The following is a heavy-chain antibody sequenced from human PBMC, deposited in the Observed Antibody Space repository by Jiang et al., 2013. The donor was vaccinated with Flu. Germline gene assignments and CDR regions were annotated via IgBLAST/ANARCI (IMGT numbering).Heavy chain of an antibody. J-gene: IGHJ4*02. V-gene: IGHV4-30-2*04. D-gene: IGHD6-13*01. CDR3: ARAPRGSSSVGRYYFDY. Sequence: SLKSRVTISVDTSKNQFSLKLSSGTAADTAVYYCARAPRGSSSVGRYYFDYWGQGTLVTVSS.